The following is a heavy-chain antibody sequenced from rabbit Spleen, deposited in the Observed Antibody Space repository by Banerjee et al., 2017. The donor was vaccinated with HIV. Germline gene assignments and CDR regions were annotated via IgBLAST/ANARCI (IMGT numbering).Heavy chain of an antibody. D-gene: IGHD1-1*01. CDR3: ARAVPNNSGGNWAFKL. CDR2: IYVGSGGGT. Sequence: QEQLEESGGDLVQPEGSLTLTCKASGLDFSSSYWICWVRQAPGKGLEWIACIYVGSGGGTKYASGAKGRFTISKTSTTVDLKMTRLTAADTATYFCARAVPNNSGGNWAFKLWGPGTLVTVS. J-gene: IGHJ4*01. V-gene: IGHV1S45*01. CDR1: GLDFSSSYW.